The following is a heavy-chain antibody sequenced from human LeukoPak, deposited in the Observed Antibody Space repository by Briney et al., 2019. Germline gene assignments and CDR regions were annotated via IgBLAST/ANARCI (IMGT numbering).Heavy chain of an antibody. CDR2: IYYTGST. CDR1: GGSISSYY. D-gene: IGHD2/OR15-2a*01. CDR3: ARDNRYFDPGVYYYYGMDV. V-gene: IGHV4-59*12. J-gene: IGHJ6*02. Sequence: SETLSLTCTVSGGSISSYYWSWVRQPPGKGQEWIGSIYYTGSTYYNPSLKSRVTISVDTSKKQFSLKLSSVTAADTAVYYCARDNRYFDPGVYYYYGMDVWGQGTTVTVSS.